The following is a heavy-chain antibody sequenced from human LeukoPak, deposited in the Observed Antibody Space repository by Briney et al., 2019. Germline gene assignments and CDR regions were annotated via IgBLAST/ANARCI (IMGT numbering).Heavy chain of an antibody. CDR1: GYSISSGYY. Sequence: SETLSLTCTVSGYSISSGYYWGWIRQPPGKGLEWIGIIYHSGSTYYNPSLKSRVTISVDTSKNQFSLKLSSVTAADTAVYYCARVVAVPSFDYWGQGTLVTVSS. J-gene: IGHJ4*02. CDR3: ARVVAVPSFDY. CDR2: IYHSGST. D-gene: IGHD2-15*01. V-gene: IGHV4-38-2*02.